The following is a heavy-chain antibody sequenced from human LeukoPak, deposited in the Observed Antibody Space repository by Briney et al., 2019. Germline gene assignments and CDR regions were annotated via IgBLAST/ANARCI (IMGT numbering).Heavy chain of an antibody. V-gene: IGHV4-4*07. CDR2: IYTSGST. D-gene: IGHD1-26*01. J-gene: IGHJ4*02. Sequence: SETLSLTCTVSGASISSYYWSWIRQPAGKGLEWIGRIYTSGSTNYNPSLKSRVAMSVDTSKNQFSLKLSSVTAADTAVYYCASSGGSRGYFDYWGQGTLVTVSS. CDR1: GASISSYY. CDR3: ASSGGSRGYFDY.